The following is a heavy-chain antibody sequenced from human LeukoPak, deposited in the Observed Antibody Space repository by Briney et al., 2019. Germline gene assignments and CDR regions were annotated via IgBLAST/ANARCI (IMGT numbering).Heavy chain of an antibody. CDR1: GFTFSSYG. CDR3: ARDRAQAGSGWLYYYYGMDV. J-gene: IGHJ6*02. CDR2: IWYDGSNK. D-gene: IGHD6-19*01. V-gene: IGHV3-33*01. Sequence: GGSLRLSCAASGFTFSSYGMHWVRQAPGKGLEWVAVIWYDGSNKYYADSVKGRFTISRDNSKNTLYLQMNSLRAEDTAVYYCARDRAQAGSGWLYYYYGMDVWGQGTTVTVSS.